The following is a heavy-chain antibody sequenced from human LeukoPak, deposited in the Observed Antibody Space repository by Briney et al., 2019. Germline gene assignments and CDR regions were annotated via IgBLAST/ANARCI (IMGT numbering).Heavy chain of an antibody. J-gene: IGHJ4*02. CDR2: IYYSGST. D-gene: IGHD6-19*01. V-gene: IGHV4-61*01. CDR3: AGGYSSGWNEAYFDY. CDR1: GGSVSSGSYY. Sequence: SETLSLTCTVSGGSVSSGSYYWSWIRQPPGTGLEWIGYIYYSGSTNYNPSLKSRVTISVDTSKNQFSLKLSSVTAADTAVYYCAGGYSSGWNEAYFDYWGQGTLVTVSS.